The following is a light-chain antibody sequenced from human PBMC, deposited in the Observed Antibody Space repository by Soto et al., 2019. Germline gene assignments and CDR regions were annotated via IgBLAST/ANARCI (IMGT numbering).Light chain of an antibody. J-gene: IGKJ5*01. CDR1: QSISTW. V-gene: IGKV1-5*03. Sequence: DIQMTQSPSTLPASVGDRVTITCRANQSISTWLAWYQQKPGKAPNLLIYKASRLETGVPSRFSGSGSGTEFTLTISSLQSEDFAVYYCQQYNNWPPITFGQGTRLEIK. CDR2: KAS. CDR3: QQYNNWPPIT.